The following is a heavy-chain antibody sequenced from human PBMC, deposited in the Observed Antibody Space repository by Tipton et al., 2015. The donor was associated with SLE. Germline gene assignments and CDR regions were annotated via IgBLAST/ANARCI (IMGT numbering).Heavy chain of an antibody. CDR1: GGSISSYY. J-gene: IGHJ3*02. Sequence: LRLSCTVSGGSISSYYWSWIRQPPGKGLEWIGYIYYSGSTIYNPSLKSRVTMSVDTSKNQFSLNLRSVTAADTAVYYCARQGRDDAFDIWGQGTMVTVSS. CDR3: ARQGRDDAFDI. D-gene: IGHD5-24*01. CDR2: IYYSGST. V-gene: IGHV4-59*08.